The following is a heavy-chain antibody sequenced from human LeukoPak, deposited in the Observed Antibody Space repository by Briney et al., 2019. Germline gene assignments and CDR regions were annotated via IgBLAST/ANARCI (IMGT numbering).Heavy chain of an antibody. V-gene: IGHV4-34*01. CDR2: INHSGST. D-gene: IGHD3-10*01. Sequence: SETLSLTCAVYGGSFSGYYWSWIRQPPGKGLGWIGEINHSGSTNYNPSLKSRVTISVDTSKNQFPLKLSSVTAADTAVYYCARVRRVYWYFDLWGRGTLVTVSS. CDR1: GGSFSGYY. J-gene: IGHJ2*01. CDR3: ARVRRVYWYFDL.